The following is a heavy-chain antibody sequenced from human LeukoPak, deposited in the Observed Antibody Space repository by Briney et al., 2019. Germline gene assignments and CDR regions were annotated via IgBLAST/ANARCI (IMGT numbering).Heavy chain of an antibody. CDR3: ERENILEDTSAVDY. Sequence: GGSLRLSWAASGFTLGRFNISWVRQAPGKGLGWVSFISLSGSYMYYADSVKGRFTITRDNAKNSLYLKMGSLRGEDTAVYYCERENILEDTSAVDYWGQGTLVTVSS. D-gene: IGHD5-12*01. CDR1: GFTLGRFN. J-gene: IGHJ4*02. V-gene: IGHV3-21*06. CDR2: ISLSGSYM.